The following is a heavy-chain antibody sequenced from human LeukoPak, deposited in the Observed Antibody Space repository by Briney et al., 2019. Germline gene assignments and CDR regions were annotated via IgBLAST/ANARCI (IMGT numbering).Heavy chain of an antibody. Sequence: SETLSLICAVYGGSFSGYYWSWIRQPPGKGLEWIGEINHSGSTNYNPSLKSRVTVSVDTSKNQFSLKLSSVTAADTAVYYCARSSGWPIFDYWGQGTLVTVSS. CDR2: INHSGST. CDR1: GGSFSGYY. CDR3: ARSSGWPIFDY. J-gene: IGHJ4*02. D-gene: IGHD6-19*01. V-gene: IGHV4-34*01.